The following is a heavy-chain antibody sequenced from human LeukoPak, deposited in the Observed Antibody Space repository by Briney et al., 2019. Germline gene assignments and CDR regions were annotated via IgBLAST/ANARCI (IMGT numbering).Heavy chain of an antibody. V-gene: IGHV3-30*18. D-gene: IGHD3-3*01. CDR1: GFTFSSYV. J-gene: IGHJ5*01. CDR3: AKDHLRGYDFWSGYSSGGFDS. CDR2: TSYDGSNK. Sequence: GGSLRLSCAASGFTFSSYVMHWVRQAPGKGLEWVAVTSYDGSNKYYGDSVKGRFTISRDNSKNTLYLQMNSLRAEDTAVYYCAKDHLRGYDFWSGYSSGGFDSWGQGTLVTVSS.